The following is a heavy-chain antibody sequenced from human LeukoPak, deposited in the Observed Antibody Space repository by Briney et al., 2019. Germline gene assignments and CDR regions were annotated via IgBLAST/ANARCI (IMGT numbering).Heavy chain of an antibody. CDR1: GFTFSSYS. CDR3: ARVLRFLEWLPNWFDP. D-gene: IGHD3-3*01. Sequence: PGGSLRLSCAASGFTFSSYSMNWVRQAPGKGLEWVSSISSSSSYIYYADSVKGRFTISRDNAKNSLYLQMNSLRAEDTAVYYCARVLRFLEWLPNWFDPWGQGTLVIVSS. V-gene: IGHV3-21*01. CDR2: ISSSSSYI. J-gene: IGHJ5*02.